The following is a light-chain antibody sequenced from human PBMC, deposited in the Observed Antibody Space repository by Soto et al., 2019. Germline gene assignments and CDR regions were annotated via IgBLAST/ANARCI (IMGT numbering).Light chain of an antibody. CDR2: EAT. CDR1: SSDVGSYNL. V-gene: IGLV2-23*01. CDR3: CSYARSSTAV. Sequence: QSVLTQPASMSGSPGQSITISCTGTSSDVGSYNLVSWYQQHPGKAPKLMIYEATKRPSGVSNRFSGSKSGNTASMTISGLQAEDEADYYCCSYARSSTAVFGGGTKVTVL. J-gene: IGLJ3*02.